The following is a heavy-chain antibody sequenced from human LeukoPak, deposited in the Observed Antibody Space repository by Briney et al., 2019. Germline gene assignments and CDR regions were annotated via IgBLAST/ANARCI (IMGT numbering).Heavy chain of an antibody. CDR3: ARILIPAAMEYYFDY. J-gene: IGHJ4*02. Sequence: ASVKVSCKASGYTFTGYYMYWVRQAPGQGLEWMGWINPNSGGTNYAQKFQGRVTMTRDTSISTVYMELSRLRSDDTAVYYCARILIPAAMEYYFDYWGQGTLVTVSS. D-gene: IGHD2-2*01. CDR2: INPNSGGT. V-gene: IGHV1-2*02. CDR1: GYTFTGYY.